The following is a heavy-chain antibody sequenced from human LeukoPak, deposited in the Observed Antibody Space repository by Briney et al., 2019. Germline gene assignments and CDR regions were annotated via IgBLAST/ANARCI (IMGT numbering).Heavy chain of an antibody. CDR1: AGSIGSYY. Sequence: SETLSLTCTVSAGSIGSYYWSWIRQPPGKGLEWIGSIYYNGNTNYNPSLKSRITISVDTSKNQFSLKLSSVTAADTAVYYCARENYDSSGYYSDYWGQGTLVTVSS. CDR3: ARENYDSSGYYSDY. V-gene: IGHV4-59*01. J-gene: IGHJ4*02. CDR2: IYYNGNT. D-gene: IGHD3-22*01.